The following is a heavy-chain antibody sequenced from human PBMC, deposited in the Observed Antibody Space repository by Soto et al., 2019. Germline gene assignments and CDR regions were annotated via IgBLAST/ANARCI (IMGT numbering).Heavy chain of an antibody. D-gene: IGHD6-25*01. CDR1: GFTFTDYA. CDR3: ARGSAGCIRSGYYFDY. V-gene: IGHV3-23*01. J-gene: IGHJ4*02. CDR2: ISGIGGST. Sequence: EVQLLESGGGLVQPGGSLRLSCAASGFTFTDYALSWVRQAPWKGREWVATISGIGGSTYLADSVKGRLSISRDNSQNTEARLLSIPRAEDTAVYFCARGSAGCIRSGYYFDYWGGVTLVSASS.